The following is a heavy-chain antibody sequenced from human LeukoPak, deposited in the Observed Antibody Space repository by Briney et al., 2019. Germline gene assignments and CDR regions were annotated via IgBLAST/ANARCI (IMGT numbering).Heavy chain of an antibody. CDR1: GFTFSSYA. D-gene: IGHD4-23*01. V-gene: IGHV3-23*01. CDR3: ARDKDYGGTPLDY. Sequence: PGGSLRLSCAASGFTFSSYAMSWVRQAPGKGLEWVSAISGSGGSTYYADSVKGRFTISRDNSKNTLYLQMNSLRAEDTAVYYCARDKDYGGTPLDYWGQGTLVTVSS. J-gene: IGHJ4*02. CDR2: ISGSGGST.